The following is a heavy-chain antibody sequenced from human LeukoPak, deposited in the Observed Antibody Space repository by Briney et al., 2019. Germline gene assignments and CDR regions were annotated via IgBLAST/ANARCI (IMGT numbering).Heavy chain of an antibody. CDR1: GFTFSSYA. CDR3: AKGIDPTFYYDSSGYSPDY. D-gene: IGHD3-22*01. CDR2: ISGGGGST. J-gene: IGHJ4*02. V-gene: IGHV3-23*01. Sequence: GGSLRLSCAASGFTFSSYAMSWVRQAPGKGLEWVSAISGGGGSTYYADSVKGRFTISRDNSKNTLYLQMNSLRAEDTAVYYCAKGIDPTFYYDSSGYSPDYWGQGTLVTVSS.